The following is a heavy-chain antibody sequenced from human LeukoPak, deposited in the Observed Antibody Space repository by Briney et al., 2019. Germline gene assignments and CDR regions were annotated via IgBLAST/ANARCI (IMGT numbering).Heavy chain of an antibody. CDR1: GFTFSSYA. J-gene: IGHJ4*02. CDR2: ISGSGGST. CDR3: AKASGESYCTNGVCYTDYFDY. Sequence: GGSLRLSCAASGFTFSSYAMSWVRQAPGKGLEWVSAISGSGGSTYYADSVKGRFTISRDNSKNTLYLQMNSLRAEDTAVYYCAKASGESYCTNGVCYTDYFDYWGQGTLVTVS. D-gene: IGHD2-8*01. V-gene: IGHV3-23*01.